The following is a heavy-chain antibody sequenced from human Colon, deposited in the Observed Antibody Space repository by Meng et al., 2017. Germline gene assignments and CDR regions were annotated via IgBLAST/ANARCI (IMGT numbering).Heavy chain of an antibody. CDR2: INHGGST. CDR1: GGSFSGYY. CDR3: ARGRYSGYLP. V-gene: IGHV4-34*01. Sequence: QVPLQQWGAGLLKPSETLSLPCAVYGGSFSGYYWSWIRQPPGKGLEWIGEINHGGSTNYNPSLKSRVTISVDTSKNQFSLKLSSVTAADTAVYYCARGRYSGYLPWGQGTLVTVSS. D-gene: IGHD5-12*01. J-gene: IGHJ5*02.